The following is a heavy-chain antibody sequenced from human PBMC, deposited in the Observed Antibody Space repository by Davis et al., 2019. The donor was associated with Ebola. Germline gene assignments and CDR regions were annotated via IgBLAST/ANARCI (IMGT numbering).Heavy chain of an antibody. Sequence: PSETLSLTCAVYGGSSSGYHWTWIRQPPGKGLEWIGEISQSGGTNYNASLKSRVTILIDTSKNQFSLNVRSVTAADTAVYYCARISVSRAVVYYYGMDVWGQGTTVTVSS. CDR1: GGSSSGYH. CDR2: ISQSGGT. CDR3: ARISVSRAVVYYYGMDV. J-gene: IGHJ6*02. D-gene: IGHD6-19*01. V-gene: IGHV4-34*01.